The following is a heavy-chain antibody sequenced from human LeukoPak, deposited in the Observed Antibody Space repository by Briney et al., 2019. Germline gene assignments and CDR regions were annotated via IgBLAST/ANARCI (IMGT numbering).Heavy chain of an antibody. CDR2: ISGSGGST. J-gene: IGHJ3*01. V-gene: IGHV3-23*01. D-gene: IGHD5-24*01. Sequence: GGSLRLSCAASGFTFSNYAMSWVRQAPGKGLEWVSTISGSGGSTYYADSVKGQFTISRDNVRKSLYLQMNSLRIEDTALYYCAKDRGGGSQLGDAYDVWGQGTMVSVSS. CDR1: GFTFSNYA. CDR3: AKDRGGGSQLGDAYDV.